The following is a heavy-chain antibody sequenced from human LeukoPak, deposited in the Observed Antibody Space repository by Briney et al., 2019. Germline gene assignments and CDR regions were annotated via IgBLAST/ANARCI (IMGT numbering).Heavy chain of an antibody. Sequence: PGGSLRLSCAASGFTFSSYGMHWVRQAPGKGLEWVAFIRYDGSNKYYADSVKGRFTISRDNSKNTLYLQMNSLRAEDTAVYYCAKDSGLLDQLLFGYFDYWGQGTLVTVSS. CDR1: GFTFSSYG. J-gene: IGHJ4*02. V-gene: IGHV3-30*02. CDR3: AKDSGLLDQLLFGYFDY. D-gene: IGHD2-2*01. CDR2: IRYDGSNK.